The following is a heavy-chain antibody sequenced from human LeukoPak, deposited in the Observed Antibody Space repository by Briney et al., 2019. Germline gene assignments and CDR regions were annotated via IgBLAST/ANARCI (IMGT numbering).Heavy chain of an antibody. D-gene: IGHD3-22*01. CDR2: IYTSGST. V-gene: IGHV4-61*02. CDR1: GGSISSGSYY. Sequence: SETLSLTCTVSGGSISSGSYYWSWIRQPAGKGLEWIGRIYTSGSTNYNPSLKSRVTISVDTSKNQFSLKLSSVTAADTAVYYCAREDYYDNWLDPWGQGTLVTVSS. J-gene: IGHJ5*02. CDR3: AREDYYDNWLDP.